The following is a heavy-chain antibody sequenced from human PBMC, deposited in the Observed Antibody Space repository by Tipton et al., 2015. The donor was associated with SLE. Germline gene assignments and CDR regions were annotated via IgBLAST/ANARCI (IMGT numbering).Heavy chain of an antibody. J-gene: IGHJ4*02. CDR1: GFTFSSYS. V-gene: IGHV3-21*01. Sequence: SLRLSCAASGFTFSSYSMNWVRQAPGKGLEWVSSISSSSSYIFYADSVKGRFTISRDNAKNSLYLQMNSLRAEDTAVYYCARDVAGYDFWSGYYTPGDYWGQGTLVTASS. D-gene: IGHD3-3*01. CDR3: ARDVAGYDFWSGYYTPGDY. CDR2: ISSSSSYI.